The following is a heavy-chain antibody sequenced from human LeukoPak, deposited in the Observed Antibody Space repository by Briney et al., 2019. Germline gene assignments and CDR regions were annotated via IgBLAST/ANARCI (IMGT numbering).Heavy chain of an antibody. CDR2: IDCSGGYM. J-gene: IGHJ4*02. Sequence: KAGGSLTLSCEASGFTFNTYSMNWARQAPGKRLEWGSSIDCSGGYMFYADSVKGRFIISRDNAKSSLYLQMNSLRVEDTAVYYCLRGDRSDYWGQGTLVTVYS. CDR3: LRGDRSDY. V-gene: IGHV3-21*06. CDR1: GFTFNTYS.